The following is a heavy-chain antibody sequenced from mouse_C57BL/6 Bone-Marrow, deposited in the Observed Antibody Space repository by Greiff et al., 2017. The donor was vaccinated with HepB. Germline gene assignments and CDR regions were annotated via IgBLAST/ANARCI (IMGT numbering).Heavy chain of an antibody. CDR3: ARGGYYLDY. J-gene: IGHJ2*01. CDR1: GYTFTSYW. CDR2: IDPSDSET. V-gene: IGHV1-52*01. Sequence: QVQLQHPGAELVRPGSSVKLSCKASGYTFTSYWMHWVKQRPIQGLEWIGNIDPSDSETHYNQKFKDKATLTVDKSSSTAYMQLSSLTSEDSAVYYCARGGYYLDYWGQGTTLTVSS.